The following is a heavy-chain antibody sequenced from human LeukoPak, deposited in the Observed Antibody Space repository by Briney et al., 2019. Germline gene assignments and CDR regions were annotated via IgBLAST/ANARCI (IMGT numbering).Heavy chain of an antibody. J-gene: IGHJ5*02. V-gene: IGHV1-69*04. CDR3: ARERNHMGVQRSWFDP. CDR2: IIPILGIA. D-gene: IGHD2-21*01. Sequence: ASVKVSCKASGGTFSSYAISWVRQAPGQGLEWMGRIIPILGIANYAQKFQGRVTITADKSTSTAYMELSSLRSEDTAVYYCARERNHMGVQRSWFDPWGQGTLVTASS. CDR1: GGTFSSYA.